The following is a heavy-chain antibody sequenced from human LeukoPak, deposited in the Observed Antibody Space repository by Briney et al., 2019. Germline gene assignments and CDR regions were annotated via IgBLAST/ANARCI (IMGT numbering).Heavy chain of an antibody. Sequence: ASVKVSCKTSGYTFTSNYIHWVRQAPGQGLEWMGIINPSGGSTSYAQKFQGRVTMTRDMSTSTVYMELSSLRSEDTAVYYCARDWGYCSGGSCYRGAFDIWGQGTMVTVSS. CDR3: ARDWGYCSGGSCYRGAFDI. CDR1: GYTFTSNY. J-gene: IGHJ3*02. CDR2: INPSGGST. D-gene: IGHD2-15*01. V-gene: IGHV1-46*01.